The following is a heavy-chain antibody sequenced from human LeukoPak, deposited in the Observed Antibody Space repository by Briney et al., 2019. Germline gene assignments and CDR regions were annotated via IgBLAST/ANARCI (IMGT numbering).Heavy chain of an antibody. V-gene: IGHV4-59*12. Sequence: PSETLSLTCTVSGGSISSYYWSWIRQPPGKGLEWIGYIYYSGSTNYNPSLKSRVTISVDTSKNQFSLKLSSVTAADTAVYYCARDEAAMALFDYWGQGTLVTVSS. CDR3: ARDEAAMALFDY. J-gene: IGHJ4*02. CDR2: IYYSGST. CDR1: GGSISSYY. D-gene: IGHD5-18*01.